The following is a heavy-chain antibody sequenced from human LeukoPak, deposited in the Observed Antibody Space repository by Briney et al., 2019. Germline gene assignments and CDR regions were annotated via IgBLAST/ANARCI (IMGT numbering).Heavy chain of an antibody. J-gene: IGHJ4*02. Sequence: PSETLSLTCTVSGGSVSSSSYYWGWIRQPPGKVLEWIGYFYYSGSTNYNPSLKSRVTISVDTSKNQLSLKLSSVTAADTAVYYCARDRMAGDYWGQGTLVTVSS. V-gene: IGHV4-61*01. CDR2: FYYSGST. CDR3: ARDRMAGDY. D-gene: IGHD5-24*01. CDR1: GGSVSSSSYY.